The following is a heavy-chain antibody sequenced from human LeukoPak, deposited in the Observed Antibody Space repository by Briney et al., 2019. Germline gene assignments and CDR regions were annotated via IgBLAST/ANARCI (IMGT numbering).Heavy chain of an antibody. CDR2: ISNSGDNI. Sequence: GGSLRLSCAASGFTFSSYSMYWVRQAPGKGLEWVSSISNSGDNIYYPDSVKGRFTTSRDNAKSSLYLQMSSLRAEDTAVYYCARGSSWSYDYWGRGTLVTVSS. J-gene: IGHJ4*02. CDR3: ARGSSWSYDY. V-gene: IGHV3-21*06. CDR1: GFTFSSYS. D-gene: IGHD6-13*01.